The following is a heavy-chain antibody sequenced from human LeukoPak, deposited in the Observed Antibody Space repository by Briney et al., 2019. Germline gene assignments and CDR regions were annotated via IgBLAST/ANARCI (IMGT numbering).Heavy chain of an antibody. CDR3: AAIVPIDAFGI. J-gene: IGHJ3*02. Sequence: ASVKVSCKSSGYTFTGYYMHWVRQAPGQGLEWMGWINPNSGGTNYAQKFQGRVTMTRDTSISIAYMELSRLRSDDTAVYYCAAIVPIDAFGIWGQGTMVTVSS. V-gene: IGHV1-2*02. CDR2: INPNSGGT. D-gene: IGHD2-21*01. CDR1: GYTFTGYY.